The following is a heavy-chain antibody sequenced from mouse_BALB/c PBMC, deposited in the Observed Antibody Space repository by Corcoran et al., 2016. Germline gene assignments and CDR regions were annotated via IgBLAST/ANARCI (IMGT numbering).Heavy chain of an antibody. V-gene: IGHV1S136*01. CDR3: AREVPGGNPFDY. J-gene: IGHJ2*01. CDR1: GYTFTSYV. CDR2: IYPYNDGT. Sequence: EVQLQQSGPELVKPGASVKISCKASGYTFTSYVMHWVMQKPGQGLEWIGYIYPYNDGTKYNEKFQGNATLTSDKSSTTAYMELSSLTSEASAVYYCAREVPGGNPFDYWGQGTTLTVSS.